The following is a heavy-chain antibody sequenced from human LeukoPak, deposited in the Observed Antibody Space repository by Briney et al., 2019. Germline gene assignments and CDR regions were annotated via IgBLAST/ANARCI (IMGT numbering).Heavy chain of an antibody. CDR1: GGSISSSRYH. Sequence: KPSETLSLTCTVSGGSISSSRYHWGWIRQPPGKGLEWIGSIYYSGSTYYNASFNSRLTISVDTSKTQFSLKLSSVTAADTAVYHCARRRYYDTLTGYHYYFDYWGQGTLVTVSS. J-gene: IGHJ4*02. CDR2: IYYSGST. V-gene: IGHV4-39*01. CDR3: ARRRYYDTLTGYHYYFDY. D-gene: IGHD3-9*01.